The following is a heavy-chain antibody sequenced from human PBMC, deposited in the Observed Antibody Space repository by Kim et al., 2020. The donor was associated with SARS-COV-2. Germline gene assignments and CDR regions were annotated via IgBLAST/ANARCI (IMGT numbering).Heavy chain of an antibody. J-gene: IGHJ4*02. Sequence: EYAGPVKGRFTMYRNGSNDSLYLQMNSLKAGDTAVYYCAIEVSSSGPDFDYWGQGTLVTVSS. V-gene: IGHV3-72*01. D-gene: IGHD6-6*01. CDR3: AIEVSSSGPDFDY.